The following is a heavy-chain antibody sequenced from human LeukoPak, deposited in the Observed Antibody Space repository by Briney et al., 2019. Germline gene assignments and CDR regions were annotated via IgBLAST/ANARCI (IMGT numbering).Heavy chain of an antibody. Sequence: SETLSLTCAVYGGSFSGYYWSWIRQPPGKGLEWIGEINHSGSTNYNPSLKSRVTISVDTSKNQFSLKLSSVTAADTAVYYCARGEQLGSYNWFDPWGQGTLVTVSS. CDR1: GGSFSGYY. CDR3: ARGEQLGSYNWFDP. V-gene: IGHV4-34*01. CDR2: INHSGST. J-gene: IGHJ5*02. D-gene: IGHD6-6*01.